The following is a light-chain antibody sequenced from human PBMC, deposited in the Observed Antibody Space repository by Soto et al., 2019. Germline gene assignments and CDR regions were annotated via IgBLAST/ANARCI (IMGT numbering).Light chain of an antibody. CDR1: SSDVGAYNF. V-gene: IGLV2-14*03. CDR3: SSFTSSSTRV. Sequence: QSVLTQPASVSGSPGQSITISCTGTSSDVGAYNFVSWYQQHPGKAPKLIIYDVSNRPSGVSNRFSGSKSGNTASLTISGLQAEDEADYCCSSFTSSSTRVFGTATKVTVL. CDR2: DVS. J-gene: IGLJ1*01.